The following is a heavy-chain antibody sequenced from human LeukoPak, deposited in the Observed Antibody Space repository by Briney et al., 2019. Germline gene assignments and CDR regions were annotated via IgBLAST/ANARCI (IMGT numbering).Heavy chain of an antibody. V-gene: IGHV4-59*01. J-gene: IGHJ4*02. CDR3: ASYSGSYSRTRAFDY. Sequence: PSETLSLTCTVSGGSTSSYYWSWTRQPPGKGLEWIGYIYYSGSTNYNPSLKSRVTISVDTSKNQFSLKLSSVTAADTAVYYCASYSGSYSRTRAFDYWGQGTLVTVSS. CDR2: IYYSGST. CDR1: GGSTSSYY. D-gene: IGHD1-26*01.